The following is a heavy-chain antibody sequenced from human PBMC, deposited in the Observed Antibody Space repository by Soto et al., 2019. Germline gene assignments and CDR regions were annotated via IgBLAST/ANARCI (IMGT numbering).Heavy chain of an antibody. Sequence: PGGSLRLSCAASGFTFSSYSMNWVRQAPGKGLEWASSISSSSSYIYYADSVKGRFTISRDNAKNSLYLQMNSLRAEDTAVYYCAREPPPAYYYDSSGYWGQGTLVTVSS. CDR3: AREPPPAYYYDSSGY. J-gene: IGHJ4*02. CDR1: GFTFSSYS. V-gene: IGHV3-21*01. D-gene: IGHD3-22*01. CDR2: ISSSSSYI.